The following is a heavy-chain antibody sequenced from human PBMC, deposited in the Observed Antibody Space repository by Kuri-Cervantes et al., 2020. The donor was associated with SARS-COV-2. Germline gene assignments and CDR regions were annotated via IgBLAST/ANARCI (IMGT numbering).Heavy chain of an antibody. CDR1: GFSLSTSGMC. CDR2: IDWDDDK. Sequence: SGPTLVKPTQTLTMTCTFSGFSLSTSGMCVSWIRQPPGQALEWLARIDWDDDKYYSTSLKTMLTIYKDTSKNQVVLTMTNMDPVDTATYYCARFQVIAVAFDYWGQGTLVTVSS. CDR3: ARFQVIAVAFDY. D-gene: IGHD6-19*01. J-gene: IGHJ4*02. V-gene: IGHV2-70*11.